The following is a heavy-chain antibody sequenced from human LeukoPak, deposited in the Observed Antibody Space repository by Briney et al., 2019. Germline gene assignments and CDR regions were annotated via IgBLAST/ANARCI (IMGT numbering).Heavy chain of an antibody. CDR2: INPNSGGT. V-gene: IGHV1-2*06. CDR1: GYTLTAYY. D-gene: IGHD3-22*01. Sequence: ASVKVSCKASGYTLTAYYLHWVRQAPGQGLGWMGRINPNSGGTTYAQKFQGRVTMTRDTSIGTAYMELSSLRSDDTALYYCARPYYESSGLYVDAFDICGQGTMVTVSS. J-gene: IGHJ3*02. CDR3: ARPYYESSGLYVDAFDI.